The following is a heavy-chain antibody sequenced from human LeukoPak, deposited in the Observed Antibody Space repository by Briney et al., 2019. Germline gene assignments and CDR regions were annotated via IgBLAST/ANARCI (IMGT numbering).Heavy chain of an antibody. CDR2: IWHDGSHK. Sequence: GRSLRLSCAASGFAFNTYAMHWVRQAPGQGLEWVALIWHDGSHKFYSNSVRGQFTISRDNSKNTVSLQMNNLRPEDTAVYYCAREIFCSGSYPDFLGQGTLVTVSS. V-gene: IGHV3-33*01. J-gene: IGHJ4*02. CDR1: GFAFNTYA. D-gene: IGHD3-10*02. CDR3: AREIFCSGSYPDF.